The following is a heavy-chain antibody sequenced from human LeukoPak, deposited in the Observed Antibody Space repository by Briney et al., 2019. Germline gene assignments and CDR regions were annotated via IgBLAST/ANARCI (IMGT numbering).Heavy chain of an antibody. CDR2: IYYSGST. V-gene: IGHV4-59*01. J-gene: IGHJ4*02. CDR1: GGSISRYY. CDR3: AREYHYYDTRGYYYFDY. D-gene: IGHD3-22*01. Sequence: SETLSLTCTVSGGSISRYYWSWIRQPPGKGLEWIGYIYYSGSTNYNPSLKSRVTMSLDTSRNQFSLKLSSVTAADTAVYYCAREYHYYDTRGYYYFDYWGQGTLVTVSS.